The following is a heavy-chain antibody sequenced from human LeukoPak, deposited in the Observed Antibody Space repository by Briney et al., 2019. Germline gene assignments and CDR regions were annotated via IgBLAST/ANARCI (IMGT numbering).Heavy chain of an antibody. CDR2: ISGSDGGS. CDR1: GFTFSSYG. J-gene: IGHJ2*01. D-gene: IGHD6-25*01. CDR3: AKDLSGYGPYWYFDL. V-gene: IGHV3-23*01. Sequence: SGGTLRLSCAASGFTFSSYGMSWVRQAPGKGLEWVSSISGSDGGSYYADSVKGRFTISRDNSKNTLYLQMHSLRAEDTAIYYCAKDLSGYGPYWYFDLWGRGTLITVSS.